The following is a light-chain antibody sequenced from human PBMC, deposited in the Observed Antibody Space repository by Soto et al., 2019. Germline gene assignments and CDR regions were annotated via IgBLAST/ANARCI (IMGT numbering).Light chain of an antibody. CDR3: QQYNNCPRT. CDR2: GAS. CDR1: QSVSSD. J-gene: IGKJ1*01. Sequence: EIVFTPSPATLSLSPGERATLSCRASQSVSSDLAWYHQKPGQAPTLLIYGASTRATGIPARFSGSGSGTEFTLTLNRLQSEDFAIYYCQQYNNCPRTFGQGTKVDIK. V-gene: IGKV3-15*01.